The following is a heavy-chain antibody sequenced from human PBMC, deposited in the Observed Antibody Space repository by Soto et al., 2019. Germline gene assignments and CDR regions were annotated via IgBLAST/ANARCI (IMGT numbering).Heavy chain of an antibody. CDR1: GGSISNYY. D-gene: IGHD1-1*01. V-gene: IGHV4-59*01. CDR3: ARGDWNDYYYNGMDV. CDR2: MYYSGDT. Sequence: QVQLQESGPGLVKPSETLSLTCTVSGGSISNYYWVWLRQPPGERLEWIGHMYYSGDTDYNPSLKSRVAISVDTSKNRISLKLNSVTAADTAVYYCARGDWNDYYYNGMDVWGQGTTVIVSS. J-gene: IGHJ6*02.